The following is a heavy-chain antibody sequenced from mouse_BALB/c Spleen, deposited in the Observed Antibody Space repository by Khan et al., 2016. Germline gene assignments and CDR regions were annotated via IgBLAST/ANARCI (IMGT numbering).Heavy chain of an antibody. Sequence: QVQLKESGPGLVAPSQSLSITCTVSGFSLTNSGVHWIRQPPGKGLEWLGVIWPGGSTAYNSALMSRLSITKDNSQNQVFLKMISLQTDDTAMYYCARDDQDYDAWFASWGQGTLVIVSA. D-gene: IGHD2-4*01. CDR2: IWPGGST. V-gene: IGHV2-9*02. J-gene: IGHJ3*01. CDR1: GFSLTNSG. CDR3: ARDDQDYDAWFAS.